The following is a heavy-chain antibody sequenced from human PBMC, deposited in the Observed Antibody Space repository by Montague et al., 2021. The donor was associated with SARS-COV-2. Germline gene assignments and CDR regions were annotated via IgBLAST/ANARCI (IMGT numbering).Heavy chain of an antibody. V-gene: IGHV4-61*02. J-gene: IGHJ6*02. D-gene: IGHD3-9*01. Sequence: TLSLTCTVSGGSISSGSYYRSWIRQPAGKGLEWIGRIYTSGSTNYNPSLKSRVTISVDTSKNQFSLKLSSVTAADTAVYYCARDFGGDFDWSGYYYYYGMDVWGQGTTVTVSS. CDR1: GGSISSGSYY. CDR2: IYTSGST. CDR3: ARDFGGDFDWSGYYYYYGMDV.